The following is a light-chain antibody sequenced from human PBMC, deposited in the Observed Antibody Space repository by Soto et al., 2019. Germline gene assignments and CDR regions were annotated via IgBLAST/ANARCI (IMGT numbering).Light chain of an antibody. Sequence: QSALTQPASVSGSPGQSITISCTGTSSDVGAYNYVSWYQQHPSKVPKLMIYQDGNRPSGVSNRFSGSKSCNAASLTISGLQAEDEADDYCSPFTTSYIYVFGTGTKLTVL. CDR2: QDG. CDR1: SSDVGAYNY. V-gene: IGLV2-14*01. J-gene: IGLJ1*01. CDR3: SPFTTSYIYV.